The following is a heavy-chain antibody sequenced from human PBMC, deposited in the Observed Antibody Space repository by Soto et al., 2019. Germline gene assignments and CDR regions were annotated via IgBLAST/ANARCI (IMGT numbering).Heavy chain of an antibody. CDR3: ARGVTAGVDY. CDR1: GYSFTSLD. Sequence: QVQLVQSGAEVREPGASVKVSCKASGYSFTSLDINWVRQTTGQGLEWMGWMQPSSGRTGYAQKFQGRVTMTRDTSINTAYRELSSLTSDDTAFYYCARGVTAGVDYWGQGTLVTFSS. J-gene: IGHJ4*02. CDR2: MQPSSGRT. D-gene: IGHD1-26*01. V-gene: IGHV1-8*01.